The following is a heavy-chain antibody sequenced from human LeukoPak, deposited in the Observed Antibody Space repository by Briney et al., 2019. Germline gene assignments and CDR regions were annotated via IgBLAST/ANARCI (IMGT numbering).Heavy chain of an antibody. Sequence: ASVNVSCKASGYTFTSYGISWVRQAPGQGLEWMGWISAYNGNTNYAQKLQGRVTMTTDTSTSTAYMELRSLRSDDTAVYYCAKDERHYDFWSGYYTFDYWGQGTLVTVSS. D-gene: IGHD3-3*01. V-gene: IGHV1-18*01. CDR3: AKDERHYDFWSGYYTFDY. CDR1: GYTFTSYG. J-gene: IGHJ4*02. CDR2: ISAYNGNT.